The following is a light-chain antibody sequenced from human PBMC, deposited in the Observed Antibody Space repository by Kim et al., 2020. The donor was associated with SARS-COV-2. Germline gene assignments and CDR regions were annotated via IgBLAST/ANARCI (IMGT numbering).Light chain of an antibody. J-gene: IGKJ4*01. CDR3: LQYHSSPLT. CDR1: EGISNF. V-gene: IGKV1-NL1*01. Sequence: ASVGDRVTITGRASEGISNFLSWYQQKPGRAPELLLYSASRLESGVPSRFTGSGSGTDYILTISGLQPEDSAAYYCLQYHSSPLTFGGGTKVDIK. CDR2: SAS.